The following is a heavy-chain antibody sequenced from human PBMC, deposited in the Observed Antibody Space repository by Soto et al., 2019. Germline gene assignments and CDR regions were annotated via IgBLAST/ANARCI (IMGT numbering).Heavy chain of an antibody. Sequence: SETLSLTCTVSGGSIRSYYWSWIRQAPGKGLEWIGYLYNSGSTVYNPSLKSRVTISVDTSKNQFSLKLNSVTAADTAVYYCARDLWGYCGTDCYPLDVWGQGTTVTVS. CDR2: LYNSGST. J-gene: IGHJ6*02. D-gene: IGHD2-21*02. CDR3: ARDLWGYCGTDCYPLDV. CDR1: GGSIRSYY. V-gene: IGHV4-59*01.